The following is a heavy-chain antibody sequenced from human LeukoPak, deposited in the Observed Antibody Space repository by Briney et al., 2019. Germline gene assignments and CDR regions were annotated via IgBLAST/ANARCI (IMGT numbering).Heavy chain of an antibody. CDR1: GYSISSGYY. V-gene: IGHV4-38-2*02. Sequence: KASETLSLTCSVSGYSISSGYYWGWIRQPPGKGLEWSAIIYHSGSTYYNPSLKSRPTISMDTSKNHLSLKLSSVTAADTAVYYCARVGNAFDGSGYYFDSWGQGTLVTVSS. J-gene: IGHJ4*02. CDR3: ARVGNAFDGSGYYFDS. D-gene: IGHD3-22*01. CDR2: IYHSGST.